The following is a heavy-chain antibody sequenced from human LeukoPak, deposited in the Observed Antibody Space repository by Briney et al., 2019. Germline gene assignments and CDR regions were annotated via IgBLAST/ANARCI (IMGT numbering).Heavy chain of an antibody. CDR3: AKAYLAFCGGDCYFDY. Sequence: PGGSLRLSCAASGLTFSDYAMSWVRQAPGKGLEWVSSISGSGGTTYYADSVRGRFTISRANSKNTLYLQMNSLRAEDTAVYYCAKAYLAFCGGDCYFDYWGQGALVTVSS. V-gene: IGHV3-23*01. J-gene: IGHJ4*02. CDR1: GLTFSDYA. D-gene: IGHD2-21*02. CDR2: ISGSGGTT.